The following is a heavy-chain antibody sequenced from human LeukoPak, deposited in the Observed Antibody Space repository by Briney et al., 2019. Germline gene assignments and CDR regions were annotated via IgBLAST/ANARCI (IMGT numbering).Heavy chain of an antibody. CDR1: EFTFSSYW. CDR3: ARGVGYCSSTSCYWWFDP. D-gene: IGHD2-2*01. Sequence: QAGGSLRLSCAASEFTFSSYWMHWVRQAPGKGLVWVSRINSDGSSTSYADSVKGRFTISRDNAKNTLYLQMNSLRAEDTAVYYCARGVGYCSSTSCYWWFDPWGQGTLVTVSS. V-gene: IGHV3-74*01. J-gene: IGHJ5*02. CDR2: INSDGSST.